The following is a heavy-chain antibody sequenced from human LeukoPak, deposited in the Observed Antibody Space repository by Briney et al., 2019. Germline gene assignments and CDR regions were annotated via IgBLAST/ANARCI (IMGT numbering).Heavy chain of an antibody. CDR2: ISAYNGNT. CDR1: GYTFTGYY. D-gene: IGHD7-27*01. CDR3: ARDHPPISGDY. Sequence: ASVKVSCKASGYTFTGYYMHWVRQAPGQGLEWMGWISAYNGNTNYAQKLQGRVTMTTDTSTSTAYMELRSLRSDDTAVYYCARDHPPISGDYWGQGTLVTVSS. J-gene: IGHJ4*02. V-gene: IGHV1-18*04.